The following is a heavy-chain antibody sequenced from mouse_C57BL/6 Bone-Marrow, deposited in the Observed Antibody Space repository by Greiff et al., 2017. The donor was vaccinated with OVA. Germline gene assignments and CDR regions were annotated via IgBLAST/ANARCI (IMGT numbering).Heavy chain of an antibody. J-gene: IGHJ2*01. D-gene: IGHD1-1*01. Sequence: VQLQQSGAELVRPGASVKLSCTASGFNIKDDYMHLVKQRPEQGLEWIGWIDPENGDTEYASKFQGKATITADTSSNTAYLQLSSLTSEDTAVYYCTITTVVADYWGQGTTLTVSS. CDR1: GFNIKDDY. CDR3: TITTVVADY. CDR2: IDPENGDT. V-gene: IGHV14-4*01.